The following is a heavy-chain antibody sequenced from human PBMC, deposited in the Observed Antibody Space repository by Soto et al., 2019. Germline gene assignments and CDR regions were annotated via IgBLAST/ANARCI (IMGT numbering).Heavy chain of an antibody. V-gene: IGHV4-34*01. Sequence: SETLSLTCAVYGGSLSGYYWSWIRQPPGKGLEWIGEINHSGSTNYNPSLKSRVTISVDTSKNQFSLKLSSVTAADTAVYYCARAYYDILTGYYSYYYYGMDVWGQGTTVTVSS. CDR3: ARAYYDILTGYYSYYYYGMDV. CDR2: INHSGST. J-gene: IGHJ6*02. CDR1: GGSLSGYY. D-gene: IGHD3-9*01.